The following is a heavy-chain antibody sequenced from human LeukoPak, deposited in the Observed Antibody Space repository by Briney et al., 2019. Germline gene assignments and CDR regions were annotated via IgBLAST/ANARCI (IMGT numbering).Heavy chain of an antibody. CDR3: ATGVSGSLETYYHYGRDV. D-gene: IGHD3-10*01. CDR2: FDPEDGET. Sequence: ASVKVSLMVSGYTLTELSVHWVRAAPGKGLEWMGGFDPEDGETIYAQKFQGRVTMTEDTSTDTAYMELSSLRSEDTAVYYCATGVSGSLETYYHYGRDVWAGGPGDTVSS. J-gene: IGHJ6*04. V-gene: IGHV1-24*01. CDR1: GYTLTELS.